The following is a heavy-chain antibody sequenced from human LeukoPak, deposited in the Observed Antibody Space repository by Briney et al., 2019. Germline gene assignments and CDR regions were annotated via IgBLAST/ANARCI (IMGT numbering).Heavy chain of an antibody. D-gene: IGHD1-26*01. CDR2: IKQDGSEK. J-gene: IGHJ5*02. V-gene: IGHV3-7*03. CDR3: ARATGELNWFDP. Sequence: PGGSLRLSCAASGFTFSSYWINWVRQAPGKGLEWVANIKQDGSEKYYVDSVKGRFTISRDNAKNSLYLQMNSLRAEDTAVYYCARATGELNWFDPWGQGTLVTVSS. CDR1: GFTFSSYW.